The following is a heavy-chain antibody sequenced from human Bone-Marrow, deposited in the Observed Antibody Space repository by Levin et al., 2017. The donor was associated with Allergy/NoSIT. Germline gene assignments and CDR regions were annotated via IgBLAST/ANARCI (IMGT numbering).Heavy chain of an antibody. CDR2: ITSDGSHK. Sequence: GGSLRLSCTASGLTFTDYGAHWVRQAPDKGLEWVAIITSDGSHKYYADSVRGRFTISRDNSRNTVYLQMNSLRVEDTAVYFCAALGSFDYWGLGTLVTVSS. V-gene: IGHV3-30*03. J-gene: IGHJ4*02. D-gene: IGHD3-16*01. CDR3: AALGSFDY. CDR1: GLTFTDYG.